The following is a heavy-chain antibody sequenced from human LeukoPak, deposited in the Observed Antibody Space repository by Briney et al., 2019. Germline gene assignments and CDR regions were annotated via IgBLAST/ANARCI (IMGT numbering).Heavy chain of an antibody. V-gene: IGHV4-34*01. CDR1: GGSFSGYY. CDR3: ARGHGYSYGYRANAFDI. Sequence: YPSETLSLTCAVYGGSFSGYYWSWIRQPPGKGLEWIGEINHSGSTNYNPSLKSRVTISVDTSKNQFSLKLSSVTAADTAVYYCARGHGYSYGYRANAFDIWGQGTMVTVSS. D-gene: IGHD5-18*01. J-gene: IGHJ3*02. CDR2: INHSGST.